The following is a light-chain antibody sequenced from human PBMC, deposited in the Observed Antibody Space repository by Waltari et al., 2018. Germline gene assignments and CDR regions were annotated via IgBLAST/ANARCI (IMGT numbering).Light chain of an antibody. V-gene: IGLV2-14*01. CDR3: SSYTSSTTVV. CDR2: EVS. Sequence: QSALTQPASVSGSPGQSITISCTGTSSDVGDYNYVSWYQQYPGKSPKLIIYEVSNRPSGCSTRFSGSRSGTPASLTISGLQAEDEADYYCSSYTSSTTVVFGGGTELTVL. J-gene: IGLJ2*01. CDR1: SSDVGDYNY.